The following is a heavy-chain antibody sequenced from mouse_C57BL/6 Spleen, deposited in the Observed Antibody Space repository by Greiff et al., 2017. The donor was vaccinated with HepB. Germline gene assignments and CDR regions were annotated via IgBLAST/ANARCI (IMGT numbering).Heavy chain of an antibody. CDR1: GYTFTSYW. J-gene: IGHJ4*01. D-gene: IGHD2-2*01. Sequence: QVQLQQSGAELVRPGSSVKLSCKASGYTFTSYWMDWVKQRPGQGLEWIGNIYPSDSETHYNQKFKDKATLTVDKSSSTAYMQLSSLTSEDSAVYYCARWGGYDVDAMDYWGQGTSVTVSS. CDR2: IYPSDSET. CDR3: ARWGGYDVDAMDY. V-gene: IGHV1-61*01.